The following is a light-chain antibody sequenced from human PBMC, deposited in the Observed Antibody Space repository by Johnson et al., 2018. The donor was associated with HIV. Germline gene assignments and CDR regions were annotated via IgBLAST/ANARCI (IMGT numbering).Light chain of an antibody. CDR1: SSNIGKNY. CDR3: GTWDSRLGAWV. J-gene: IGLJ1*01. Sequence: QSVLTQPPSVSAAPGQMVSISCSGSSSNIGKNYVSWYQQFPGTAPKLLIHENKKRPSGIPDRFSGSKSGTSATLDITGLQTGDEAYYYCGTWDSRLGAWVFGTGTKVTVL. CDR2: ENK. V-gene: IGLV1-51*02.